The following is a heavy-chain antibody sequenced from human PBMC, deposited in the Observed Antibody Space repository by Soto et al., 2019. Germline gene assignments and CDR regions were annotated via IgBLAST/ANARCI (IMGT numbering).Heavy chain of an antibody. CDR3: ATKSKYYYGSGSYL. V-gene: IGHV4-39*01. D-gene: IGHD3-10*01. J-gene: IGHJ4*02. CDR2: IYYSGST. CDR1: GGSISSSSYY. Sequence: PSETLSLSCTVSGGSISSSSYYWGWIRQPPGKGLEWIGSIYYSGSTYYNPSLKSRVTISVDTSKNQFSLKLSSVTAADAAVYYCATKSKYYYGSGSYLWGQGTPVTVS.